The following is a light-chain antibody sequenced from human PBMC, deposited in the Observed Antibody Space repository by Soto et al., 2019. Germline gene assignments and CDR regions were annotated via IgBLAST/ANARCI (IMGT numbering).Light chain of an antibody. Sequence: QAVVTQPPSASDTPGQRVTISCSGGSSNIGSNTVNWYQQLPGTAPKLLIYTNDQRPSGVPDRFSGSKSGTSASLAISGLQSEDEADYYCATWDDSLNVPVFGGGTKVTVL. J-gene: IGLJ3*02. CDR2: TND. CDR1: SSNIGSNT. CDR3: ATWDDSLNVPV. V-gene: IGLV1-44*01.